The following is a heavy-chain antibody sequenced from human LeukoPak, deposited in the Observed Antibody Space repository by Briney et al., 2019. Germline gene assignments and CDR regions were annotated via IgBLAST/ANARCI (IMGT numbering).Heavy chain of an antibody. CDR2: MAYDGSKE. J-gene: IGHJ3*01. CDR1: GFTFSAYG. V-gene: IGHV3-33*01. CDR3: ARDWNGSPAYDTFDF. Sequence: GGSLRLSCAVSGFTFSAYGMHWVRQAPGKGLEWVAVMAYDGSKEYYLDAVKGRFTISRENSKNTLFLQMNSLRVDDTAVYYCARDWNGSPAYDTFDFWGQGTMVTVSS. D-gene: IGHD1-26*01.